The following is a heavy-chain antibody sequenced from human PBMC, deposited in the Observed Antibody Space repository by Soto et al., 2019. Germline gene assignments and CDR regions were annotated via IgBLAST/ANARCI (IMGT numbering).Heavy chain of an antibody. V-gene: IGHV3-33*01. CDR2: TWYDGSNK. CDR3: ASIYYYDSSGYHHDAFDI. J-gene: IGHJ3*02. D-gene: IGHD3-22*01. CDR1: DFPLGSKD. Sequence: GGSLALPFAASDFPLGSKDRTGFAQAQGKGWEWVAVTWYDGSNKYYADSVKGRFTISRDNSKNTLYLQMNSLRAEDTAVYYCASIYYYDSSGYHHDAFDIWGQGTMVTVSS.